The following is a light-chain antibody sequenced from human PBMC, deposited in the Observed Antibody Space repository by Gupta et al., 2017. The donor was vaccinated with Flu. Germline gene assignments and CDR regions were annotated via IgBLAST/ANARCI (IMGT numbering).Light chain of an antibody. CDR3: SSYTTTNTLVV. V-gene: IGLV2-14*01. J-gene: IGLJ3*02. Sequence: SALTQPASVPGSPTQSLTTSCTGTISDIGTYKYVSWYQQHPGKAPQLIIFEVSNRPSGVSNRFSGSKYGNTASVTISGLQAEDEADYYCSSYTTTNTLVVFGGGTKLTVL. CDR2: EVS. CDR1: ISDIGTYKY.